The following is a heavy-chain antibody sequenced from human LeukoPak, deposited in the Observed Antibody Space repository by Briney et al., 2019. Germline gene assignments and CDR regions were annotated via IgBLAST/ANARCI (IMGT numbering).Heavy chain of an antibody. CDR1: GFTFSSYG. D-gene: IGHD2-2*01. CDR3: ARGIEWDQLLFQPNYGMDV. Sequence: PGGSLRLSCAASGFTFSSYGMHWVRQAPGKGLEWVAVISYDGSNKYYADSVKGRFTISRDNSKNTLYLQMNSLRAEDTAVYYCARGIEWDQLLFQPNYGMDVWGQGTTVTVSS. V-gene: IGHV3-30*03. CDR2: ISYDGSNK. J-gene: IGHJ6*02.